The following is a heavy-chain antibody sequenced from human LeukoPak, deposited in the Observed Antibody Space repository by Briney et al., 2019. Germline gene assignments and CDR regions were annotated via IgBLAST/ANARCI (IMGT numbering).Heavy chain of an antibody. Sequence: QPGGSLRLSCAVSGFTASSNHMSWVRQAPGKGLEWVSVIYSGGSTYYADSVKGRFTISRDNSKNTLYVQMNSLRAEDTAMYYCARGASTRVAGDYFDYWGQGTLVTVSS. D-gene: IGHD4-23*01. CDR2: IYSGGST. CDR1: GFTASSNH. V-gene: IGHV3-66*01. J-gene: IGHJ4*02. CDR3: ARGASTRVAGDYFDY.